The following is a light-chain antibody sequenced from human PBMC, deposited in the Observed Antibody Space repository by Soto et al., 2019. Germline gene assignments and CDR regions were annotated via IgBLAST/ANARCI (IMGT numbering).Light chain of an antibody. Sequence: QLVLTQSPSASASLGASVKLTCTLSSGHSTYAIAWHQQQPEKGPRYLMKLNNDGSHSKGDGISDRFSGSSSGAERYLTISSLQSEDEADYYCQTWGTGIHVVFGGGTQLTVL. V-gene: IGLV4-69*02. CDR2: LNNDGSH. J-gene: IGLJ2*01. CDR3: QTWGTGIHVV. CDR1: SGHSTYA.